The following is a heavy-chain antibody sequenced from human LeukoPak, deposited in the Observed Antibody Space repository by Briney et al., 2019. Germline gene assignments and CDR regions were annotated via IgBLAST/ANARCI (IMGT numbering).Heavy chain of an antibody. V-gene: IGHV1-46*01. CDR1: GYTFTRYY. CDR3: ARGRDYYAITGYHNWFDA. D-gene: IGHD3-22*01. J-gene: IGHJ5*02. CDR2: ISPSGDST. Sequence: ASVKVSCKASGYTFTRYYMHWVRQAPGQGLEWMGIISPSGDSTSCAQKFQGRVTMTRDTSSRTVYLDLSGLRSEDTAVYYCARGRDYYAITGYHNWFDAWGQGTLVTVSS.